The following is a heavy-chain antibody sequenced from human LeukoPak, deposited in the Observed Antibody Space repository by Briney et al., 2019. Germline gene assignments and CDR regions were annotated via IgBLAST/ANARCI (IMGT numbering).Heavy chain of an antibody. V-gene: IGHV4-38-2*01. CDR1: GYAISSGYY. D-gene: IGHD4-11*01. J-gene: IGHJ5*02. CDR3: ARHDYSNDWFDP. CDR2: IYHSGST. Sequence: PETLSLTCAVSGYAISSGYYWGWIRQPPGKGLEWIGSIYHSGSTFYNASLKSRVTISVDTSYNQFSLKLSSVTAADTAVYYCARHDYSNDWFDPWGQGTLVTVSS.